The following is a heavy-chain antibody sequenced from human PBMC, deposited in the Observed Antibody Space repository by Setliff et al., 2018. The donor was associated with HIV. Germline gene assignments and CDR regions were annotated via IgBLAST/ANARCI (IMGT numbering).Heavy chain of an antibody. CDR2: INHSGST. J-gene: IGHJ3*02. CDR1: GESFSGYY. V-gene: IGHV4-34*01. D-gene: IGHD1-1*01. Sequence: SETLSLTCAVYGESFSGYYWSWIRQSPEKGLVWIGEINHSGSTNYNPSLKSRVTISGDTSKNKLSLKLTSVTAADTAVYYCARHLQAFDIWGHGTMVTVSS. CDR3: ARHLQAFDI.